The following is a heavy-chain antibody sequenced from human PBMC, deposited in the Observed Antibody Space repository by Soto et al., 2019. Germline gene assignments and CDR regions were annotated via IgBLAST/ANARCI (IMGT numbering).Heavy chain of an antibody. CDR3: ARLYYYDSSRDYYYGMDV. J-gene: IGHJ6*02. D-gene: IGHD3-22*01. V-gene: IGHV1-69*13. CDR1: GGTFSSYS. Sequence: SVKVSCKASGGTFSSYSISWVRQAPGQGLEWMGEIIPIFGTANYAQKFQGRVTITADESTSTAYMELSSLRSEDTAVYYCARLYYYDSSRDYYYGMDVWGQGTTVTVSS. CDR2: IIPIFGTA.